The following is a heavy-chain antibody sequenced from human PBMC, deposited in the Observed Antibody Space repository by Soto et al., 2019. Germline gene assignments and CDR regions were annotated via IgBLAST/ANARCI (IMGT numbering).Heavy chain of an antibody. CDR2: ISYDGSNK. D-gene: IGHD2-15*01. CDR1: GFTFSSYG. J-gene: IGHJ4*02. CDR3: AKDRRKVVVAAPFDY. V-gene: IGHV3-30*18. Sequence: QVQLVESGGGVVQPGRSLRLSCAASGFTFSSYGMHWVRQAPGKGLEWVAVISYDGSNKYYADSVEGRFTISRDNSKNTLYRQMNSLRAEDTAVYYCAKDRRKVVVAAPFDYWGQGTLVTVSS.